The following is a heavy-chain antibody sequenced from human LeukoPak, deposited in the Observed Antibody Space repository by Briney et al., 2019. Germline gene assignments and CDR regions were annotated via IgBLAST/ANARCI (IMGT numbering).Heavy chain of an antibody. V-gene: IGHV3-9*01. Sequence: PGGSLRLSCAASGFIFDDYAMHWVRQAPGKGLEWVSGSTWNGDIIAYADSVRGRFTVSRDNAKNSLYLQMNSLRGDDTALYYCAKGRKSSYDAFDIWGQGTMVTVSS. J-gene: IGHJ3*02. CDR2: STWNGDII. CDR1: GFIFDDYA. CDR3: AKGRKSSYDAFDI.